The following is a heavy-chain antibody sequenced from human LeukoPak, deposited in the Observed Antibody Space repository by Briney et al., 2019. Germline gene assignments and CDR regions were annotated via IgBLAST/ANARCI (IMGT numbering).Heavy chain of an antibody. Sequence: GGSLRLSCAASGFTFSSYSMSWVRQAPGKGLEWVSYISSSSSTIYYADSVKGRFTISRDNAKNSLYLQMNSLRAEDTAVYYCARKVQLWLDYYGMDVWGQRTTVTVSS. D-gene: IGHD5-18*01. J-gene: IGHJ6*02. V-gene: IGHV3-48*01. CDR2: ISSSSSTI. CDR3: ARKVQLWLDYYGMDV. CDR1: GFTFSSYS.